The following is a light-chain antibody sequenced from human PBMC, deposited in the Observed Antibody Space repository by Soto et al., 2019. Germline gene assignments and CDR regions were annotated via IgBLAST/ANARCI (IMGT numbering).Light chain of an antibody. CDR2: ETN. V-gene: IGLV1-51*02. CDR1: SSNIGNNY. Sequence: QSVLTQPPSVSAAPGQKVTISCSGSSSNIGNNYVSWYKQLPGTAPKLLIYETNQRPSGIPDRFSGSKSGTSATLHITGLQTGDEADYYCETWDRSLYAVVFGGGTKVTVL. CDR3: ETWDRSLYAVV. J-gene: IGLJ3*02.